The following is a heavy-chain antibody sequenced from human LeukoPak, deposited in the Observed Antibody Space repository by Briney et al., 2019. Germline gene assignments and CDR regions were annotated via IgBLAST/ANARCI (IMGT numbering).Heavy chain of an antibody. V-gene: IGHV3-9*01. Sequence: PGRSLRLSCAASGFTFDDYAMHWVRQAPGKGLEWVSGISWNSGSIGYADSVKGRFTISRDNAKNSLYLQMNSLRAEDTAVYYCARDRGDFWSGPHFDAFDIWGQGTMVTVSS. CDR3: ARDRGDFWSGPHFDAFDI. D-gene: IGHD3-3*01. CDR2: ISWNSGSI. CDR1: GFTFDDYA. J-gene: IGHJ3*02.